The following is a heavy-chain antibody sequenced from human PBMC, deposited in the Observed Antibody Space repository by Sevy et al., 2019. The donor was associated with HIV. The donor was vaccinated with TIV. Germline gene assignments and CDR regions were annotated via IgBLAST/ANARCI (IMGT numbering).Heavy chain of an antibody. CDR2: IWYDGSIK. CDR1: GFTFNMYG. CDR3: ASEHNWDDAFDI. J-gene: IGHJ3*02. Sequence: GGSLRLSCAASGFTFNMYGMHWVRQAPGKGLEWVGQIWYDGSIKKYADPVKGRFTISRDNSKSTLYLQMNSLRGDDTAVYFCASEHNWDDAFDIWGQGTMVTVSS. V-gene: IGHV3-33*08. D-gene: IGHD1-1*01.